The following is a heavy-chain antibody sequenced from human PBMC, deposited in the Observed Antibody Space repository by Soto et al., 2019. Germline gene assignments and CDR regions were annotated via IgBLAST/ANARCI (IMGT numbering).Heavy chain of an antibody. Sequence: GGSVRLSCAASGFTFSSYAMHWVRQAPGKGLEWVAVISYDGSNKYYADSVKGRFTISRDNSKNTLYLQMNSLRAEDTAVYYCARDLYYKQWLVPQTLGYSGPGTLVSVS. CDR2: ISYDGSNK. CDR1: GFTFSSYA. J-gene: IGHJ4*02. CDR3: ARDLYYKQWLVPQTLGY. D-gene: IGHD6-19*01. V-gene: IGHV3-30-3*01.